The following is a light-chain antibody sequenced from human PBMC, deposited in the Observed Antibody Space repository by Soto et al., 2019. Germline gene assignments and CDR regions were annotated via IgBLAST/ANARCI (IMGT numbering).Light chain of an antibody. V-gene: IGKV1-39*01. CDR3: QQRYSMPIS. J-gene: IGKJ3*01. CDR2: EAS. Sequence: DIQMTQSPSSLSASVGDRVTITCRASQSISSHLNWSQQKPGKAPQFLIYEASSFQGGVPSRFSGSGSGTDFTLTISRLQADVFAIYSCQQRYSMPISFGSRTRVDIK. CDR1: QSISSH.